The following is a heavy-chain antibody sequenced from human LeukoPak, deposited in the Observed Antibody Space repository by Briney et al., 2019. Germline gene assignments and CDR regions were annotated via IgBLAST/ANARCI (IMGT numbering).Heavy chain of an antibody. J-gene: IGHJ4*02. D-gene: IGHD6-19*01. CDR2: IIPILGIA. CDR3: ARDRQGIAVAGYFDY. Sequence: SVKVSCKASGGTFSSYAISWVRQAPGQGLEWMGRIIPILGIANYAQKFQGRVTTTADKSTSTAYMELSSLRSEDTAVYYCARDRQGIAVAGYFDYWGQGTLVIVSS. V-gene: IGHV1-69*04. CDR1: GGTFSSYA.